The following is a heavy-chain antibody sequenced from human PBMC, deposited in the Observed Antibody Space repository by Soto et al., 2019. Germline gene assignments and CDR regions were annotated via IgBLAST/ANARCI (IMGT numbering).Heavy chain of an antibody. CDR3: AHRFFANEAIDV. D-gene: IGHD3-3*01. CDR2: IYWNDDK. Sequence: QITLKESGPTLVKPTQTLTLTCTFSGFSLSTSGVGVGWIRQPPGKALEWLALIYWNDDKHYSPSLKSRLTTAKDIPKNQVVLTMTNMDPLDTATYFCAHRFFANEAIDVWGKGTMVNVSS. J-gene: IGHJ3*01. CDR1: GFSLSTSGVG. V-gene: IGHV2-5*01.